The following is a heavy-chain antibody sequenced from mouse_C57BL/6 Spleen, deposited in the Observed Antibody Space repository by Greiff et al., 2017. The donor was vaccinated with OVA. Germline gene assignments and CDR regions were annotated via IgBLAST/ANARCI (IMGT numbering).Heavy chain of an antibody. CDR2: ISAGGSYT. Sequence: EVKLVESGGGLVKPGGSLKLSCAASGFTFSSYAMSWVRQTPEKRLEWVATISAGGSYTYYPDNVKGRFTISRDNAKNNLYLQMSHLKSEDTAMYYCARDYYGSSYFDYWGQGTTLTVSS. J-gene: IGHJ2*01. CDR3: ARDYYGSSYFDY. CDR1: GFTFSSYA. D-gene: IGHD1-1*01. V-gene: IGHV5-4*01.